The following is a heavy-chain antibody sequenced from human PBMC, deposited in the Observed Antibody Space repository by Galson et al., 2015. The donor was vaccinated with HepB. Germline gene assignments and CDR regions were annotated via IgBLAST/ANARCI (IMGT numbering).Heavy chain of an antibody. D-gene: IGHD3-10*01. CDR1: GFTFSSYG. J-gene: IGHJ4*02. CDR2: IWYDGSNK. V-gene: IGHV3-33*01. CDR3: ARARITMVRGVPGY. Sequence: SLRLSCAASGFTFSSYGMHWVRQAPGKGLEWVAVIWYDGSNKYYADSVKGRFTIPRDNSKNTLYLQMNSLRAEDTAVYYCARARITMVRGVPGYWGQGTLVTVSS.